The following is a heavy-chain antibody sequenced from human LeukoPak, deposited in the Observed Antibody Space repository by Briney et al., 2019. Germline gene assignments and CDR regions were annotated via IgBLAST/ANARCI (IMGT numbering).Heavy chain of an antibody. CDR1: GFTFSSYE. V-gene: IGHV3-23*01. J-gene: IGHJ4*02. D-gene: IGHD6-19*01. CDR2: ISGSGGST. CDR3: AKDMGYSSGIDY. Sequence: GGSLRLSCAASGFTFSSYEMNWVRQAPGKGLEWVSAISGSGGSTYYADSVKGRFTISRDNSKNTLYLQMNSLRAEDTAVYYCAKDMGYSSGIDYWGQGTLVTVSS.